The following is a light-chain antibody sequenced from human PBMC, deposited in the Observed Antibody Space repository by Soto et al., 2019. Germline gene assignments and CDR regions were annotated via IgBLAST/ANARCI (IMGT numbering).Light chain of an antibody. CDR1: RSNIGINP. CDR2: TNN. Sequence: QSVLTQPPSASGTPGQTVIVSCSGTRSNIGINPLNWFQQLPGTAPKLLIHTNNLRHSGVPDRFSGSKSGTSASLAISGLQPDDEADYYCAAWDDSLKGWVFGGGTKLTVL. V-gene: IGLV1-44*01. CDR3: AAWDDSLKGWV. J-gene: IGLJ3*02.